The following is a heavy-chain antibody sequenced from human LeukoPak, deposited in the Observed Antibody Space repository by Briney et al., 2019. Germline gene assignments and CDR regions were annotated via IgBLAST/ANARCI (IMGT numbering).Heavy chain of an antibody. CDR2: ISGRTSTI. V-gene: IGHV3-48*01. J-gene: IGHJ4*02. Sequence: GGSLRFSCVASGFTFSPYSMNWVRQAPGKGLEWVAYISGRTSTIYYADSVYGRFTISRDNAKNSLYLQMNSLRAEDTAVYYCARDGRSGIVVVTALDYWGQGTLVTVSS. CDR3: ARDGRSGIVVVTALDY. CDR1: GFTFSPYS. D-gene: IGHD2-21*02.